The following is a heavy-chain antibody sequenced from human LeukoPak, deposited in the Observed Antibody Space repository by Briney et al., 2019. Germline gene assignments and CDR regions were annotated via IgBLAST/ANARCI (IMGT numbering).Heavy chain of an antibody. CDR2: IRSDGSSK. J-gene: IGHJ4*02. V-gene: IGHV3-30*02. CDR3: AKWSGDYPSYYLDY. CDR1: GFTFRSYG. D-gene: IGHD4-17*01. Sequence: GGSLRLSCAASGFTFRSYGLHWVRQAPGKGLQWVALIRSDGSSKNYADSVKGRFTISRDASKNTVYLQMNSLRAEDTAVYSCAKWSGDYPSYYLDYWGQGTLVTVSS.